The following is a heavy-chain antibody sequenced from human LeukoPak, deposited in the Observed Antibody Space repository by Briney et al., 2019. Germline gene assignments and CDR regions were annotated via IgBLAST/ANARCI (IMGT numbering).Heavy chain of an antibody. CDR1: GGTFSSYA. J-gene: IGHJ4*02. Sequence: SVKVSCKASGGTFSSYAISWVRQAPGQGLEWMGGIIPIFGTANYAQKFQGRVMITTDESTSTAYMELSSLRSEDTAVYYCARTARPKGYDPIYYFDYWAREPWSPSPQ. V-gene: IGHV1-69*05. D-gene: IGHD5-12*01. CDR2: IIPIFGTA. CDR3: ARTARPKGYDPIYYFDY.